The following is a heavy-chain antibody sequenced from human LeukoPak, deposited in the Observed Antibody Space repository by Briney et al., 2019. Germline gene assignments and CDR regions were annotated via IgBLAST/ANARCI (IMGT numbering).Heavy chain of an antibody. CDR3: ARGAQWPY. Sequence: GGSLRLSCAASGFTFSSYGMNWVRQAPGKGLEWVSYISSSSNIMNYADSVKGRFTTSRDNAKNSLNLQMNSLRAEDTAVYYCARGAQWPYWGQGTLVTVSS. V-gene: IGHV3-48*01. CDR1: GFTFSSYG. J-gene: IGHJ4*02. CDR2: ISSSSNIM. D-gene: IGHD6-19*01.